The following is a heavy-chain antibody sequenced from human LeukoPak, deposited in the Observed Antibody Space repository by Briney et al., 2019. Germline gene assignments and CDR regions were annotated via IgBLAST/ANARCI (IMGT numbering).Heavy chain of an antibody. J-gene: IGHJ6*02. CDR3: ARGGGLDV. Sequence: GGSLRLSCAASGFTFSSYWMNWARQAPGKGLEWVASINHNGNVNYYVDSVKGRFTIYRDNAKNSLYLQMSNLRAEDPAVYFCARGGGLDVWGQGATVTVSS. CDR2: INHNGNVN. CDR1: GFTFSSYW. D-gene: IGHD3-16*01. V-gene: IGHV3-7*03.